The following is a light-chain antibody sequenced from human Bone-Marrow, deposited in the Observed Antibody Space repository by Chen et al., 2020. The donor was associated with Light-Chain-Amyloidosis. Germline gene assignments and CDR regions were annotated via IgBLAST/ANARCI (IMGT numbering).Light chain of an antibody. CDR2: EVT. CDR3: SSYTITNTLV. CDR1: SSDVGGDNH. Sequence: QFALTQPASVSGSPGQAITIPFTGTSSDVGGDNHVSWYQQHPDKAPKLMIYEVTNRPSWVPDRFSGSKSDNTASLTISGLQTEDEADYFCSSYTITNTLVFGSGTRVTVL. V-gene: IGLV2-14*01. J-gene: IGLJ1*01.